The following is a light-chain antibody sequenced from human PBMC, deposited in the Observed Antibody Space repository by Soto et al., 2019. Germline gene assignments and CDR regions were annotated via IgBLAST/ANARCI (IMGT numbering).Light chain of an antibody. CDR1: SSDVGGYNY. Sequence: QSALTQPASVSGPPGQSITISCTGTSSDVGGYNYVSWYQQHPGKAPKLMIYEVSNRPSGVSNRFSGSKSGNTASLTISGLQAEDEADYYCSSYTSSDTWVFGGGTKLTVL. CDR2: EVS. CDR3: SSYTSSDTWV. J-gene: IGLJ3*02. V-gene: IGLV2-14*01.